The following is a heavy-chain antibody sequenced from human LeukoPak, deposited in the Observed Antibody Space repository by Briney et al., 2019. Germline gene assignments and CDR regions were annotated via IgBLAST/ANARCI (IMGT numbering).Heavy chain of an antibody. V-gene: IGHV3-48*04. CDR3: ARTPYSSSPDY. J-gene: IGHJ4*02. CDR1: GFTFSSYS. CDR2: ISSSSSTI. D-gene: IGHD6-13*01. Sequence: GGSLRLSCAASGFTFSSYSMNWVRQAPGKGLEWVSYISSSSSTIYYADSVKGRFTISRDNAKNSLYLQMNSLRAEDTAVYYCARTPYSSSPDYWGQGTLVTVSS.